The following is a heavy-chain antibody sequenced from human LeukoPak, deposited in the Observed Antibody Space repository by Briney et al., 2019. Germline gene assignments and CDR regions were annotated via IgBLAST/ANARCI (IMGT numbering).Heavy chain of an antibody. V-gene: IGHV3-23*01. CDR3: ARELVSSGTGYFDL. Sequence: GGSLRLSCEASGFTFGNFGMTWVRQAPGKGLQWVPGITGSSTWTYYAASVKGRFTVSRDNSQNTLHLQMNSLRADDTAVYYCARELVSSGTGYFDLWGRGTLVTVSS. J-gene: IGHJ2*01. CDR2: ITGSSTWT. CDR1: GFTFGNFG. D-gene: IGHD3-10*01.